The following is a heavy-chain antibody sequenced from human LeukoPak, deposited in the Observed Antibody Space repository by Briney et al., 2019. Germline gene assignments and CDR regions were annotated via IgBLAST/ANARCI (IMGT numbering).Heavy chain of an antibody. CDR3: TRDPPGGYEYYYYGMDV. CDR1: GFTFGDYA. V-gene: IGHV3-49*04. J-gene: IGHJ6*02. Sequence: GGSLRLSCTASGFTFGDYAMSWVRQAPGKGLEWVGFIRSKAYGGTTEYAASVKGRFTIPRDDSKSIAYLQMNSLKTEDTAVYYCTRDPPGGYEYYYYGMDVWGQGTTVTVSS. D-gene: IGHD5-12*01. CDR2: IRSKAYGGTT.